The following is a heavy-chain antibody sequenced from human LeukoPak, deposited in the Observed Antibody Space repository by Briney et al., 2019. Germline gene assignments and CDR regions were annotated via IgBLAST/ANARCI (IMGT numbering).Heavy chain of an antibody. J-gene: IGHJ3*02. CDR2: VYTSGST. Sequence: SQTLSLTCTVSGGSISSGSYYWTWLRQPAGKGLEWIGHVYTSGSTNYNPSLKSRVTISVDTSKNQSSLKLSSVTAADTAVYYCARDYYEDAFDIWGQGTMVTVSS. D-gene: IGHD3-22*01. CDR3: ARDYYEDAFDI. CDR1: GGSISSGSYY. V-gene: IGHV4-61*09.